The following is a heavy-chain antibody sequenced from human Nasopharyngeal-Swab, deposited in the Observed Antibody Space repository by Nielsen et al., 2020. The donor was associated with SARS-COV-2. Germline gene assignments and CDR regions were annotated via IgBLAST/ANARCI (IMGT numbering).Heavy chain of an antibody. D-gene: IGHD1-26*01. V-gene: IGHV3-48*02. CDR2: ISSSSSKS. CDR1: GFTISTNG. Sequence: GESLKISCAASGFTISTNGMHWVRQAPGKGLEWLAYISSSSSKSYYADSVKGRFTITSDNPKNSLFLQMNSLRDEDTAVYYCARDVAIVGATPDNWGQGTLVTVSS. J-gene: IGHJ4*02. CDR3: ARDVAIVGATPDN.